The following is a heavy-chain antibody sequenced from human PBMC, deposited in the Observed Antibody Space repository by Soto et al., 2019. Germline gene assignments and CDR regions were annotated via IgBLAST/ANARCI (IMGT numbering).Heavy chain of an antibody. CDR3: ATRITVFGLLIPPFDP. CDR2: INHTGGT. D-gene: IGHD3-3*01. Sequence: SWTLSLTCAVYGGSVNGYYWNWIRQPPGKGLEWIGEINHTGGTPYNPALKRRVTMSVDTSKNQFSLRLSAVTAADTAIYYCATRITVFGLLIPPFDPWGQGTQGTGSS. V-gene: IGHV4-34*01. J-gene: IGHJ5*02. CDR1: GGSVNGYY.